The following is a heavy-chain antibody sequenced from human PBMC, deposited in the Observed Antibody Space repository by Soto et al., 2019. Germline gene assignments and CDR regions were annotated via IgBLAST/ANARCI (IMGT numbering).Heavy chain of an antibody. D-gene: IGHD3-22*01. J-gene: IGHJ4*02. CDR1: GGTFTNYL. V-gene: IGHV1-69*06. Sequence: QVQLVQSGAEVKKPGSSLKVSCKASGGTFTNYLFSWIKEAPGQGLEWVGGIFPMSGTTHYAQKFQGRVTITADRSTSTAYMELRSLTSGDTAVYYCARTLEVRNGYISLFDYWGQGTLVTVSS. CDR2: IFPMSGTT. CDR3: ARTLEVRNGYISLFDY.